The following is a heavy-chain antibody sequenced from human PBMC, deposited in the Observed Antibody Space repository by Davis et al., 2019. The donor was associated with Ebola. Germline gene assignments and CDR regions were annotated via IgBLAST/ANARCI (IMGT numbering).Heavy chain of an antibody. V-gene: IGHV3-15*01. J-gene: IGHJ6*03. CDR2: IKGKTDGGTT. CDR1: GFTFSNAW. Sequence: GESLKISCAASGFTFSNAWMSWVRQAPGKGLEWVGRIKGKTDGGTTDYAAPVRGRFTISRDDSKNMLYLQMNSLKTEDTAIYYCTADVIPAATRGVYYYYYYMDVWGKGTTVTVSS. CDR3: TADVIPAATRGVYYYYYYMDV. D-gene: IGHD2-2*01.